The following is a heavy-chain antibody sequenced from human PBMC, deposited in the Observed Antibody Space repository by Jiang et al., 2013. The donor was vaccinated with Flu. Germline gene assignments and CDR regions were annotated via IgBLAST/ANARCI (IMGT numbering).Heavy chain of an antibody. D-gene: IGHD4-17*01. Sequence: GAEVKKPGASVKVSCKASGYTFNNYGISWVRQAPGQGLEWMAWISAYNGNTNYAQKVQGRVTMTTDTSTSTAYMELRSLRSDDTAVYYCARDNGDYASSTVNDYWGQGTLVTVSS. CDR2: ISAYNGNT. CDR3: ARDNGDYASSTVNDY. CDR1: GYTFNNYG. V-gene: IGHV1-18*01. J-gene: IGHJ4*02.